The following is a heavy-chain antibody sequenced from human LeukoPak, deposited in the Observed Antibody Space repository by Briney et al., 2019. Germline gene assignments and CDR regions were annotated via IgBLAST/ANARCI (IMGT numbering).Heavy chain of an antibody. J-gene: IGHJ3*02. D-gene: IGHD2-2*01. CDR1: GGTFSSYT. CDR2: IIPIFGTA. CDR3: ARGGPAMGEVVVPAATDAFDI. V-gene: IGHV1-69*05. Sequence: GASVKVSCKASGGTFSSYTISWVRQAPGQGLEWMGGIIPIFGTANYAQKFQGRVTITTDESTSTAYMELSSLRSEDTAVYYCARGGPAMGEVVVPAATDAFDIWGQGTMVTVSS.